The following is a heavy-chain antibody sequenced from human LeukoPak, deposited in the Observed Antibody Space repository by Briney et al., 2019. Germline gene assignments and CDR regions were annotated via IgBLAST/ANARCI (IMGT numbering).Heavy chain of an antibody. CDR1: GFSLSSYA. V-gene: IGHV3-23*01. Sequence: GGSLRLSCTVSGFSLSSYALSWVRRAPGKGLEWVSATSSSDAGKYYADSVRGRFTISRDNSRNTMYLQMNSLRVEDAAVYYCAKAPVTSCRGAFCYPFDSWGQGTLVTVSS. CDR2: TSSSDAGK. CDR3: AKAPVTSCRGAFCYPFDS. D-gene: IGHD2-15*01. J-gene: IGHJ4*02.